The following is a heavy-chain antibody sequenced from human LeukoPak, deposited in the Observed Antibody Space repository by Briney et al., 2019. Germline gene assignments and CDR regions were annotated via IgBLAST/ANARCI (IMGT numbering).Heavy chain of an antibody. CDR1: GISLSNYG. Sequence: PGGSLRLSCVVSGISLSNYGMSRVRQAPGKGLEWVSYISERGGSTTYADSVKGRFTISRDTSLNTLYLQMNNLRAEDTAVYFCAKRGVVIRGILVIGYHQEAYHYDFWGQGVLVTVSS. D-gene: IGHD3-10*01. V-gene: IGHV3-23*01. CDR2: ISERGGST. CDR3: AKRGVVIRGILVIGYHQEAYHYDF. J-gene: IGHJ4*02.